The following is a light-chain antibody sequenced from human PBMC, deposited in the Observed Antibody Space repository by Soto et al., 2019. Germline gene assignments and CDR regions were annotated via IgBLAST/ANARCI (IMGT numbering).Light chain of an antibody. Sequence: VMTQSPDTLSVSPGERATLSCRASETVRSNLAWYQQKPGQAPRLLIYAASNRATGIPARFSGSGSGTDFTLTISGLEPEDSAIYYCQQRSSWHTFGQGTKVDIK. J-gene: IGKJ1*01. V-gene: IGKV3D-11*02. CDR3: QQRSSWHT. CDR2: AAS. CDR1: ETVRSN.